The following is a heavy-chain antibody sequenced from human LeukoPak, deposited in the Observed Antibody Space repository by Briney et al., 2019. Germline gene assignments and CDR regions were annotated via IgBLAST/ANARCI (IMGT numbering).Heavy chain of an antibody. Sequence: GGSLRLSCAASGFTFSSYGMHWVRQAPGKWREWVAFIRYDGSNKYYVDSVKGRFTISRDNSKNTLYLQMNSLRPEDTAVYYCAGQVYQLLHHDTFDVWAQGTMVTVSS. V-gene: IGHV3-30*02. CDR2: IRYDGSNK. D-gene: IGHD2-2*01. CDR3: AGQVYQLLHHDTFDV. CDR1: GFTFSSYG. J-gene: IGHJ3*01.